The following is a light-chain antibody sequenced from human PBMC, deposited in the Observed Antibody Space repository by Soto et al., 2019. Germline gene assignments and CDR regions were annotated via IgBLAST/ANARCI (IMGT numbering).Light chain of an antibody. CDR1: QSVLYSSNNKNY. V-gene: IGKV4-1*01. CDR3: QQYYSTPWT. Sequence: DIVMTQSPDSLAVSLGARATINCKSSQSVLYSSNNKNYLAWYQQKPGQPPKLLIYWASTRESGVPDRFSGSGSGTDFTLTISSLQAEYVAVYDCQQYYSTPWTFGQGTKVEIK. J-gene: IGKJ1*01. CDR2: WAS.